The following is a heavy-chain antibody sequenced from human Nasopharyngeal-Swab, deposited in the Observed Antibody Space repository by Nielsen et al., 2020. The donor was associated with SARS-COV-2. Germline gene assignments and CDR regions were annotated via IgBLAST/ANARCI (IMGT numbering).Heavy chain of an antibody. CDR3: ARPQYQLLNYYYYGMDV. J-gene: IGHJ6*02. V-gene: IGHV1-2*02. D-gene: IGHD2-2*01. CDR2: INPNSGGT. Sequence: ASVKVSCKASGYTFTGYYMHWVRQAPGQGLEWMGWINPNSGGTNYAQKFQGRVTMTRDTSISTAYMELSRLRSDDMAVYYCARPQYQLLNYYYYGMDVWGQGTTVTVSS. CDR1: GYTFTGYY.